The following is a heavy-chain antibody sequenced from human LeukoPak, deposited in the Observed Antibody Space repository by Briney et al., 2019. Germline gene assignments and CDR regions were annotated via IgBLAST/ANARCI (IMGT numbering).Heavy chain of an antibody. D-gene: IGHD3-9*01. CDR3: ASNYDILTGYSSYYFVY. CDR2: IIPILGIA. CDR1: GGTFSSYA. J-gene: IGHJ4*02. V-gene: IGHV1-69*04. Sequence: SVKVSCKASGGTFSSYAISWVRQAPGQGLEWMRRIIPILGIANYAQKFQGRVTITADKSTSTAYMELSSLRSEDTAVYYCASNYDILTGYSSYYFVYWGQGTLVTVSS.